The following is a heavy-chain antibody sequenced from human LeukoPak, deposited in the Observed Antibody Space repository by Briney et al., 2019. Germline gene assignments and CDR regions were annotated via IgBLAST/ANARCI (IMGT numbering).Heavy chain of an antibody. CDR2: IHTSGST. V-gene: IGHV4-4*07. CDR1: GGSISTYY. D-gene: IGHD6-19*01. CDR3: AGRGLSTGWTFDY. J-gene: IGHJ4*01. Sequence: SETLSLTCSVSGGSISTYYWSWIRQPAGKGLEWIAQIHTSGSTNFNPSLKSRVSISMDTPNNQLSLMISSVTAADTAIYYCAGRGLSTGWTFDYWGHGTLVTVSS.